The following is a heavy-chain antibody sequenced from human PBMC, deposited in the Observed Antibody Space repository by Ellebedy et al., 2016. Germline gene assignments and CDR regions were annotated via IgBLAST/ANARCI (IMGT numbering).Heavy chain of an antibody. CDR1: GFTFSSYA. V-gene: IGHV3-30-3*01. J-gene: IGHJ4*02. Sequence: GESLKISCAAPGFTFSSYAMHWVRQAPGKGLEWVAVISYDGSNKYYADSVKGRFTISRDNSKNTLYLQMNSLRAEDTAVYYCVLGSYYDYWGQGTLVTVSS. CDR2: ISYDGSNK. D-gene: IGHD3-10*01. CDR3: VLGSYYDY.